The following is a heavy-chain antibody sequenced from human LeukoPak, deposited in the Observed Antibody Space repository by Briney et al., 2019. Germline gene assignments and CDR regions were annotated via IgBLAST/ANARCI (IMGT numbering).Heavy chain of an antibody. CDR1: GFTFGDYA. CDR3: VKARGGIAASAYFDY. D-gene: IGHD6-13*01. Sequence: GGSLRLSCTASGFTFGDYAMHWVRQAPGKGLEWVSGINWNSATIGYADSVKGRFTISRDNAKSSLYLQMNSLRVEDTALYFCVKARGGIAASAYFDYWGQGTLVTVSS. CDR2: INWNSATI. J-gene: IGHJ4*02. V-gene: IGHV3-9*01.